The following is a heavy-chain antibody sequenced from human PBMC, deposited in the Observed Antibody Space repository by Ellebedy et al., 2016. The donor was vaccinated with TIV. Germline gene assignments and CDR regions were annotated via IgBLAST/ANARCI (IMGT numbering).Heavy chain of an antibody. V-gene: IGHV1-18*01. J-gene: IGHJ3*02. D-gene: IGHD7-27*01. Sequence: AASVKVSCKAPGDTFSNHAFSWVRQAPGQGLEWMGWISTYNGDTKYAQTLQGRVAMTTDTSTNKAYIELRSLRSDDTAVYYCVHTGDRGIWGQGTMVTVSS. CDR3: VHTGDRGI. CDR2: ISTYNGDT. CDR1: GDTFSNHA.